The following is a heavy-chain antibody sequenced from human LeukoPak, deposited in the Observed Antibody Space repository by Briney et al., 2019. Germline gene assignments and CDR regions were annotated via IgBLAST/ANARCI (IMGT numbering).Heavy chain of an antibody. D-gene: IGHD3-3*01. Sequence: GGSLRLSCVASGIAVSTDYITWVRQAPGKGLEWASIIYSEGSTYYADSVKGRFTISRDISKNTVTLQMNSLRAEDTAVYYCARDRFNGMDVWGQGTTVTVSS. CDR2: IYSEGST. V-gene: IGHV3-66*01. J-gene: IGHJ6*02. CDR1: GIAVSTDY. CDR3: ARDRFNGMDV.